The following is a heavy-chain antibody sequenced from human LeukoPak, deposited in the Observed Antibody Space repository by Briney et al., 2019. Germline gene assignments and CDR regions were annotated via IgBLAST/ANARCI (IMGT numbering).Heavy chain of an antibody. Sequence: SETLSLTCTVSGGSISSYYWSWIRQPPGKGLEWIGNIYYSGSTHYNPSLRSRVTISVDTSKNQFSLKLSSVSAADTAVYYCARHIDSSGWYRSYFDYWGQGTLVTVSS. CDR2: IYYSGST. D-gene: IGHD6-19*01. CDR3: ARHIDSSGWYRSYFDY. V-gene: IGHV4-59*08. CDR1: GGSISSYY. J-gene: IGHJ4*02.